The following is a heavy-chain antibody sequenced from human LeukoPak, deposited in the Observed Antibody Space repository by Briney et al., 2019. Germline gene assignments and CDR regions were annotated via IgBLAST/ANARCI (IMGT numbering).Heavy chain of an antibody. V-gene: IGHV3-21*01. J-gene: IGHJ4*02. CDR1: GFTFSSYS. CDR3: ARDARWLQPKCYFDY. D-gene: IGHD5-24*01. Sequence: GGSLRLSCAASGFTFSSYSMNWVRQTPGKGLEWVSSISSSSSYIYYADSVKGRFTISRDNAKNSLYLQMNSLRAEDTAVYYCARDARWLQPKCYFDYWGQGTLVPVSS. CDR2: ISSSSSYI.